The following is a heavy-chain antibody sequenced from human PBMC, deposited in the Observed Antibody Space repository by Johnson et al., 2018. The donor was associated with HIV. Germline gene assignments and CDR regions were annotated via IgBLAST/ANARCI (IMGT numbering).Heavy chain of an antibody. CDR3: ATTRWSDTDPFDI. CDR1: GFTFDDYA. V-gene: IGHV3-48*03. J-gene: IGHJ3*02. D-gene: IGHD3-3*01. Sequence: VQLVESGGGLVQPGRSVRLSCAASGFTFDDYAMSWVRQAPGKGLEWVSYISGSGNAIYYADSVRGRFTISRDNAKNSLYLQMNSLRAEDTAVYYCATTRWSDTDPFDIWGQGTIVTVSS. CDR2: ISGSGNAI.